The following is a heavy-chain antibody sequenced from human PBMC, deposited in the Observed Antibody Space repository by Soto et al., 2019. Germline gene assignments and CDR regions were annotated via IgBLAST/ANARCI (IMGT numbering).Heavy chain of an antibody. D-gene: IGHD5-12*01. CDR1: GGTFSSYA. V-gene: IGHV1-69*01. CDR3: AGGAPRRDGYNFAFGGTWFDP. J-gene: IGHJ5*02. Sequence: QVQLVQSGAEVKKPGSSVKVSCKASGGTFSSYAISWVRQAPGQGLEWMGGIIPIFGTANYAQKFQGRVTITADESTSTAYMELSSLRSEDAAVYYCAGGAPRRDGYNFAFGGTWFDPWGQGTLVTVSS. CDR2: IIPIFGTA.